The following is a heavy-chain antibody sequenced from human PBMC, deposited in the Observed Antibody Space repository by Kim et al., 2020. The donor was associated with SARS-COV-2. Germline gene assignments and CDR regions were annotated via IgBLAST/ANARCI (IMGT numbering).Heavy chain of an antibody. Sequence: GGSLRLSCAASGFTFSSYSMNWVRQAPGKGLEWVSSISISSSYIYYVDSVKGRFTISRDNAKNSLYLQMNSLRAEDTAVYYCARALCPTEYSSGWCRDYYWYGMGVWGRGTTVTVSS. CDR1: GFTFSSYS. J-gene: IGHJ6*02. V-gene: IGHV3-21*01. CDR3: ARALCPTEYSSGWCRDYYWYGMGV. CDR2: ISISSSYI. D-gene: IGHD6-19*01.